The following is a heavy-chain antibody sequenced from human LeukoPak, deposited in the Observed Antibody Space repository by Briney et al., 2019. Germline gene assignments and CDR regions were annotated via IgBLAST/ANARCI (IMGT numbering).Heavy chain of an antibody. V-gene: IGHV1-46*01. CDR1: XTSYY. D-gene: IGHD3-9*01. Sequence: XTSYYMHWXRQAPGXGRXWXXXIIPSGGRTSYAQKVQGRGTMTRDTSTSTVYMELSSLRSEDTAVYYCARAEGYFDWLLPFDPWGQGTLVTVSS. CDR3: ARAEGYFDWLLPFDP. J-gene: IGHJ5*02. CDR2: IIPSGGRT.